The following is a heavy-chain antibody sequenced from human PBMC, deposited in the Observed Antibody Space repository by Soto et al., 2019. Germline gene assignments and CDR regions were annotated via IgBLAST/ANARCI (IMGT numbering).Heavy chain of an antibody. V-gene: IGHV3-7*03. CDR1: GFTFSRHW. Sequence: PGGSQRVSCAASGFTFSRHWMNWVRQAPGKGLEWVANIKPDGSEKYYVDSVKGRCTTSRDNAKNSLFLYMNSLRAEDTAVYYCARGYFADACISTSCDDSRFDPWGQGTLVTVSS. CDR2: IKPDGSEK. CDR3: ARGYFADACISTSCDDSRFDP. J-gene: IGHJ5*02. D-gene: IGHD2-2*01.